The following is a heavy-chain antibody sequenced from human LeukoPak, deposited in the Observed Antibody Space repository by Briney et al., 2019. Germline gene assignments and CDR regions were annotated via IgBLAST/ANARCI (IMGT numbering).Heavy chain of an antibody. CDR1: GFTFSSYS. CDR2: ISSSSGTI. J-gene: IGHJ5*02. CDR3: ASGAEGYVFDP. Sequence: GGSLRLSCAASGFTFSSYSMNWVRQAPGKGLEWVSYISSSSGTIYYADSVKGRFTISRDNAKNSLYLPVNSLRAEDTAVYYCASGAEGYVFDPWGQGTLVTVSS. V-gene: IGHV3-48*01. D-gene: IGHD5-12*01.